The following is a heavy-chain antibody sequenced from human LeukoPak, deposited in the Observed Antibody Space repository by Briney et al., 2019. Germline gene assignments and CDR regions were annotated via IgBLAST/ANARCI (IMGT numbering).Heavy chain of an antibody. V-gene: IGHV3-21*01. D-gene: IGHD3-3*01. Sequence: GGSLRLSCAASGFTFSSYSMNWVRQAPGKGLEWVSSISGSSSYIYYADSVKGRFTISRDNAKNSLYLQMNSLRAEDTAVYYCASSPEINYDFWSGYYKGSGYFDYWGQGTLVTVSS. CDR1: GFTFSSYS. J-gene: IGHJ4*02. CDR3: ASSPEINYDFWSGYYKGSGYFDY. CDR2: ISGSSSYI.